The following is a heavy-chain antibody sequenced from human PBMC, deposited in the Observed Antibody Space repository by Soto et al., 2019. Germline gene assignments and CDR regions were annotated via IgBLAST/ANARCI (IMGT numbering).Heavy chain of an antibody. CDR1: GGSVSGYY. D-gene: IGHD6-19*01. J-gene: IGHJ5*02. CDR2: THYSGTS. V-gene: IGHV4-59*02. Sequence: QVQLQESGPGLVKPSETLSLTCTVSGGSVSGYYWSWIRQPPGKGLEWIGNTHYSGTSTYNPSLKSRVTISLDTSTHQYSLRLTSVTAADTAVYYCARGRQWLRSDNWFDPWGQGTRVTVSS. CDR3: ARGRQWLRSDNWFDP.